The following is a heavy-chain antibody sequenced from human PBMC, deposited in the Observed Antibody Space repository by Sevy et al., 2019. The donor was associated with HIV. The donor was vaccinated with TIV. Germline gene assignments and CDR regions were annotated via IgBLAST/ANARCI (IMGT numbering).Heavy chain of an antibody. CDR2: IIPGFSSI. CDR3: ARGPHGNYLLYYLDY. V-gene: IGHV1-69*13. D-gene: IGHD1-7*01. CDR1: GGSLNPHA. Sequence: ASVKVSCKGSGGSLNPHAISWVRQAPGQGLEWMGEIIPGFSSIRYAERFQDRVTLTAVEFTSTVYMELTSLKSTDTAVYNCARGPHGNYLLYYLDYWGQGTLVTVSS. J-gene: IGHJ4*02.